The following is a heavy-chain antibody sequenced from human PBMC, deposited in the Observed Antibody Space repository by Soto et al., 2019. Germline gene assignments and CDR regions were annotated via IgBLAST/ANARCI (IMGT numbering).Heavy chain of an antibody. V-gene: IGHV4-39*01. D-gene: IGHD5-12*01. J-gene: IGHJ4*02. CDR2: IYYSGST. CDR1: DGSTIIATYR. Sequence: SETLSLACAVFDGSTIIATYRLGWIGQPPGEGLEWIGSIYYSGSTYYNPSLKSRVTISVDTSKNQFSLKLSSVTATDTAVFYCAGHPIGYSGYDSDYWGQGTLVTVSS. CDR3: AGHPIGYSGYDSDY.